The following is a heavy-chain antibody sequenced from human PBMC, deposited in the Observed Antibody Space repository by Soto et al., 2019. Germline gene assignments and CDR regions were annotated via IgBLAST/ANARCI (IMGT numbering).Heavy chain of an antibody. Sequence: QVQLVESGGGVVQPGRSLRLSCAASGFTFSSYGMHWVRQSPGKGLEWVAVIWYDGSNKYYSDSVKGRFTISRDNSKNTLYLQRNSLRAEDTAVYYCARDGGECSGGSCYPYGMDVWGQGTTVTVSS. J-gene: IGHJ6*02. CDR1: GFTFSSYG. CDR3: ARDGGECSGGSCYPYGMDV. V-gene: IGHV3-33*01. D-gene: IGHD2-15*01. CDR2: IWYDGSNK.